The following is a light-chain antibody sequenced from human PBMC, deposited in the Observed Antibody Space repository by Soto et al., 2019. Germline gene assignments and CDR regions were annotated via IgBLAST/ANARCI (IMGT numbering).Light chain of an antibody. CDR3: QHFGSXLWT. Sequence: EVVLTQSPGTLSLSPGERATLSCRAIQSVSSNFLAWYKQKPGQDPRLLIYGAFSRAPGIPDRFSGSGSGTDFSLTISRLEPADFAVYYSQHFGSXLWTCGQVTKV. CDR1: QSVSSNF. J-gene: IGKJ1*01. CDR2: GAF. V-gene: IGKV3-20*01.